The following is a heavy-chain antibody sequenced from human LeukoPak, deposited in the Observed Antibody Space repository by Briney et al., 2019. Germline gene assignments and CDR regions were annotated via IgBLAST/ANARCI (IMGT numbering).Heavy chain of an antibody. J-gene: IGHJ6*03. CDR2: INPNSGGT. Sequence: ASVKVSCKASGYTFTGYYMHWVRQAPGQGLEGMGWINPNSGGTNYAQKFQGRVTMTRDTSISTAYMELSRLRSDDTAVYYCARDTTRILSHYYMDVWGKGTTVTVSS. CDR1: GYTFTGYY. D-gene: IGHD2-15*01. CDR3: ARDTTRILSHYYMDV. V-gene: IGHV1-2*02.